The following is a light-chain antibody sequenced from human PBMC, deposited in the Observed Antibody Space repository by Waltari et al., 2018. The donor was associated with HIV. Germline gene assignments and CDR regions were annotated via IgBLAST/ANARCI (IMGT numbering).Light chain of an antibody. Sequence: DIVMTQSPDSLAVSLGEKATINCESDQSLLSSSNNKDYLGLYQQKPGQPPKLLVYWASTRESGVPDRFSGSGSGTEFTLTISSLQAEDVAVYYCQQYYSPLLTFGGGTKVEIK. CDR2: WAS. J-gene: IGKJ4*01. CDR1: QSLLSSSNNKDY. CDR3: QQYYSPLLT. V-gene: IGKV4-1*01.